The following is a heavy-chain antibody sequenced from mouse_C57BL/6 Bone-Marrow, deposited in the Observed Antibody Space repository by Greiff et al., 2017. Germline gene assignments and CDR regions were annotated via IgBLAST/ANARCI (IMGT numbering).Heavy chain of an antibody. Sequence: EVNVVESVAELVRPGASVKLSCTASGFNIKNTYMHWVKQRPEQGLEWIGRIDPANGNTKYAPKFQGKATITADTSSNTAYLQLSSLTSEDTAIYYCARIYTVVGYFDYWGQGTTLTVSS. V-gene: IGHV14-3*01. CDR1: GFNIKNTY. CDR2: IDPANGNT. J-gene: IGHJ2*01. D-gene: IGHD1-1*01. CDR3: ARIYTVVGYFDY.